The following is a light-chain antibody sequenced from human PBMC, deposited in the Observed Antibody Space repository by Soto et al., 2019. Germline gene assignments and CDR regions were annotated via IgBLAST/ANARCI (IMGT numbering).Light chain of an antibody. V-gene: IGLV2-23*01. CDR2: GGT. CDR3: RSYAGISTYYV. Sequence: QSVLTQPASVSGSPGQSITISCTGTSSDVGSYNLVSWYQQHPGEAPKLMIYGGTKRPSGVSNRFSGSKSGNTASLTISGLQAEDEADYHCRSYAGISTYYVFGTGTKVTVL. J-gene: IGLJ1*01. CDR1: SSDVGSYNL.